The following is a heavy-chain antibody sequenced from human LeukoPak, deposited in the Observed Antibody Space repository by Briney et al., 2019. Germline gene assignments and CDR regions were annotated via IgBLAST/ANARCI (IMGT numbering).Heavy chain of an antibody. CDR3: ARDLYYYASGSYARPYYFDY. V-gene: IGHV1-2*06. CDR2: INPNSGGT. Sequence: ASVKVSCKASGYTFTGYYMHWVRQAPGQGLEWMGRINPNSGGTNYAQKFQGRVTMTRDTSISTAYMELSRLRSDDTAVYYCARDLYYYASGSYARPYYFDYWGQGTLVTVSS. J-gene: IGHJ4*02. CDR1: GYTFTGYY. D-gene: IGHD3-10*01.